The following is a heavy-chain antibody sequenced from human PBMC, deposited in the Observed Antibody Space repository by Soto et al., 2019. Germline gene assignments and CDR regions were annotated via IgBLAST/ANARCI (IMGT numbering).Heavy chain of an antibody. CDR3: ARESYDILTGPRWVWYFDL. CDR1: GGSFSDHY. CDR2: INQRGSI. Sequence: QVQLQQWGAGLLKPSETLSRTCAVTGGSFSDHYWSWIRQPPGKGLEWIGAINQRGSINSNPSLKSRVTISINASKHDFSLNLSAVTAADTAVYYCARESYDILTGPRWVWYFDLWGRCAPVTVSS. D-gene: IGHD3-9*01. J-gene: IGHJ2*01. V-gene: IGHV4-34*02.